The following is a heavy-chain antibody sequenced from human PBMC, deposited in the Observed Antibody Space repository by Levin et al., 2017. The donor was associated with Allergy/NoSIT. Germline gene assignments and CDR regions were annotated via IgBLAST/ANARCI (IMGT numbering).Heavy chain of an antibody. CDR1: GFTFSSYA. CDR2: ISGSADRA. Sequence: GGSLRLSCAASGFTFSSYAMSWVRQAPGKGLEWVSAISGSADRAYYADFVKGRFTISRDNSKNTLSLVMNSLRVEDTAVYYCAKEGEITAYGSDWGQGTLVTVSS. V-gene: IGHV3-23*01. D-gene: IGHD3-10*01. J-gene: IGHJ4*02. CDR3: AKEGEITAYGSD.